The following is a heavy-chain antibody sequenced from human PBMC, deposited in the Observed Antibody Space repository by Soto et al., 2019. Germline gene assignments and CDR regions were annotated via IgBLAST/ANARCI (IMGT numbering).Heavy chain of an antibody. CDR1: GFTFSSYS. Sequence: EVQLVESGGGLVKPGGSLRLSCAASGFTFSSYSMNWVRQAPGKGLEWVSLIYRVGATYYADSVKGRFTISRDISKNTLYLQMNSLRAEDTAVYYCARMLNGYIDNWGQGTLLTVSS. J-gene: IGHJ4*02. CDR3: ARMLNGYIDN. CDR2: IYRVGAT. V-gene: IGHV3-66*01. D-gene: IGHD2-8*01.